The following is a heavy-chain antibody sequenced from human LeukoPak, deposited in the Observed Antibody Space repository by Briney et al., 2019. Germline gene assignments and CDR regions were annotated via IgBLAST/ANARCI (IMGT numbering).Heavy chain of an antibody. J-gene: IGHJ4*02. V-gene: IGHV3-74*01. Sequence: PGGSLRLSCAASGFTLSGYWMHWVRQAPGQGLVWVSRVKSDGTTIYYADSVKGRFTVSRDNAKNTLHLQMNSLRAEDTAVYYCARDQYSYAHAAHWGQGTLVTVSS. CDR3: ARDQYSYAHAAH. D-gene: IGHD5-18*01. CDR2: VKSDGTTI. CDR1: GFTLSGYW.